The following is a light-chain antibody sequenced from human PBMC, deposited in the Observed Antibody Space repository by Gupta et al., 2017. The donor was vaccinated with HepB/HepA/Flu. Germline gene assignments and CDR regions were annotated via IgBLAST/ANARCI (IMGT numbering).Light chain of an antibody. Sequence: QSALTQPRSVSGSPGQSVTISCTGTSSDVGGYNYVSWYQQHPANSPNLMIYDVSKRPAGVPDRFSGSKSGNTASLTISERKEEEDADYYGSSDAVSDTYVFGTGTKFTVL. CDR1: SSDVGGYNY. J-gene: IGLJ1*01. CDR3: SSDAVSDTYV. CDR2: DVS. V-gene: IGLV2-11*01.